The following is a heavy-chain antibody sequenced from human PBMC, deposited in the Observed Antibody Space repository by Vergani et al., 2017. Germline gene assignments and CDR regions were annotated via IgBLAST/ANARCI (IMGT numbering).Heavy chain of an antibody. Sequence: EVQLVQSGAEVKKPGESLTISCKGSGYSFTSYWITWVRQMPGKGLEWMGRFDPSDSYINYSPSFQGHVTISTDKSIRTAYLQWSSLKASDTAMYYCARGLYGGNDGSFDLWGRGTLVTVSS. V-gene: IGHV5-10-1*03. CDR3: ARGLYGGNDGSFDL. J-gene: IGHJ2*01. D-gene: IGHD4-23*01. CDR2: FDPSDSYI. CDR1: GYSFTSYW.